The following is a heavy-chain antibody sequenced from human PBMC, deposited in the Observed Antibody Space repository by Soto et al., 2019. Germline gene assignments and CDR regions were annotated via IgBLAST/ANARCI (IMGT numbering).Heavy chain of an antibody. V-gene: IGHV3-30*18. CDR2: ISYDGSNK. J-gene: IGHJ6*02. CDR3: AKDYYDSSGYLPSYYYYYGMDV. Sequence: GGSLRLSCAACGFTFSSYGMHWVRQAPGKGLEWVAVISYDGSNKYYADSVKGRFTISRDNSKNTLYLQMNSLRAEDTAVYYCAKDYYDSSGYLPSYYYYYGMDVWGQGTTVTVSS. CDR1: GFTFSSYG. D-gene: IGHD3-22*01.